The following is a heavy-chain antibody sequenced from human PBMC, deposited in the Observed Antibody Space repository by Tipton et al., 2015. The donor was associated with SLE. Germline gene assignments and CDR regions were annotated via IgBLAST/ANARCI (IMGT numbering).Heavy chain of an antibody. CDR2: INHSGST. D-gene: IGHD2-15*01. J-gene: IGHJ5*02. Sequence: LRLSCTVSGGSISSCYWSWIRQPPGKGLEWIGEINHSGSTNYNPSLKSRVTISVDTSKNQFSLKLSSVTAADTAVYYCARGGVVAAHNWFDPWGQGTLVTVSS. V-gene: IGHV4-34*01. CDR3: ARGGVVAAHNWFDP. CDR1: GGSISSCY.